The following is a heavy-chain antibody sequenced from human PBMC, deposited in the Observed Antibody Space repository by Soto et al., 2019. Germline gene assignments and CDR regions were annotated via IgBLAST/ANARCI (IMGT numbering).Heavy chain of an antibody. CDR3: AREMVGGVGSDY. CDR1: GYTFTSYG. Sequence: QVQLVQSGAEVKKPGASVKVSCKASGYTFTSYGISWVRQAPGQGLEWMGWISTYNGNTKYAQKLQGRVTMTTDTPTGTAYMELRSLRADDTAGFSCAREMVGGVGSDYWGQGTLVTVSS. V-gene: IGHV1-18*01. D-gene: IGHD3-10*01. CDR2: ISTYNGNT. J-gene: IGHJ4*02.